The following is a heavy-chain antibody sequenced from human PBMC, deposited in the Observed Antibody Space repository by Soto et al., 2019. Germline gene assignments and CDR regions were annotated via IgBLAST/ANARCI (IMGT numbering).Heavy chain of an antibody. Sequence: PGGSLRLSCAASGFTFSSYAMSWVRQAPGKGLEWVSAISGSGGSTYYADSVKGRFTISRDNSKNTLYLQMNSLRDEDTAVIYGAKARNRGLGGGNYYYGMDVWGQGTTVTVSS. CDR2: ISGSGGST. V-gene: IGHV3-23*01. CDR1: GFTFSSYA. D-gene: IGHD3-16*01. J-gene: IGHJ6*02. CDR3: AKARNRGLGGGNYYYGMDV.